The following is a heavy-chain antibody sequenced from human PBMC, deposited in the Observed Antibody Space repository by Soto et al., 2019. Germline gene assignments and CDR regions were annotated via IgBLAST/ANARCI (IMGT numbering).Heavy chain of an antibody. V-gene: IGHV1-69*02. CDR1: GGTFSSYT. Sequence: SVKVSCKASGGTFSSYTISWVRQAPGQGLEWMGRIIPILGIANYAQKFQGRVTITADKSTSTAYMELSSLRSEDTAVYYCARATPQVVASTLARDYYHHDVMAFRAQGTSDPVSS. CDR2: IIPILGIA. CDR3: ARATPQVVASTLARDYYHHDVMAF. D-gene: IGHD2-15*01. J-gene: IGHJ6*01.